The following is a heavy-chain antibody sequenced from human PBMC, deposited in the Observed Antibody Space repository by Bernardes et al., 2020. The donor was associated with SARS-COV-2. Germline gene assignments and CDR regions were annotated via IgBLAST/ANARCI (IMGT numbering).Heavy chain of an antibody. CDR2: IDPSSGGT. CDR1: GHTLTGYS. J-gene: IGHJ3*02. D-gene: IGHD6-13*01. CDR3: ARRYSFDAYDI. Sequence: ASVKVSCKASGHTLTGYSIHWVRQAPGQGLEWMGWIDPSSGGTKYAQKFQGRVTKTRDTSSSTAYMELNRLRSDDTAVYYCARRYSFDAYDIWGQGTMVTVSS. V-gene: IGHV1-2*02.